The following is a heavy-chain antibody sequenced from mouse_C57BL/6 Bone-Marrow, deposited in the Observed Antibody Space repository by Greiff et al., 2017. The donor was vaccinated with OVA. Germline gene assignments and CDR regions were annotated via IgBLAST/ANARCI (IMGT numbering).Heavy chain of an antibody. Sequence: QVQLKQSGPELVKPGASVKLSCKASGYTFTSYDINWVKQRPGQGLEWIGWIYPRDGSTKYNEKFKGKATLTVDTSSSTAYMELHSLTSEDAAVYFCASTNWVYYYAMDYWGQGTSVTVSS. CDR1: GYTFTSYD. V-gene: IGHV1-85*01. CDR2: IYPRDGST. CDR3: ASTNWVYYYAMDY. D-gene: IGHD4-1*01. J-gene: IGHJ4*01.